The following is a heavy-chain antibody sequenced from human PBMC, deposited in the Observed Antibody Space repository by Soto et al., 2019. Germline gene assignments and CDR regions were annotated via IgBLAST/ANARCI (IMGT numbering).Heavy chain of an antibody. V-gene: IGHV3-7*05. CDR3: LRGAWGGS. D-gene: IGHD3-16*01. CDR1: GFNFRGFR. CDR2: IKTDGSET. Sequence: EVQLVQSGGGLVQPGGSLRVSCAASGFNFRGFRMGWVRQAPGQGLEWVANIKTDGSETHYADSAKGRFTISRDNAEKSLRLHLNNLGLDDAAVYYCLRGAWGGSWGQGTPVGVSP. J-gene: IGHJ5*02.